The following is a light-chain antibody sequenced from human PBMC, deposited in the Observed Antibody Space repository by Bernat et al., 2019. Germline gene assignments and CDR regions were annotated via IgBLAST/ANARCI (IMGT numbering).Light chain of an antibody. J-gene: IGKJ5*01. V-gene: IGKV3-15*01. CDR1: QRFLYN. CDR3: QQRQNWPPIT. Sequence: IVMTQSPATLSLSPGERATLSCRASQRFLYNLAWYQQKPGRAPRLLIFDTSTRATGVPARFSGSRSGAEFTLTISSLQSEDFAVYYCQQRQNWPPITFGQGTRLEIK. CDR2: DTS.